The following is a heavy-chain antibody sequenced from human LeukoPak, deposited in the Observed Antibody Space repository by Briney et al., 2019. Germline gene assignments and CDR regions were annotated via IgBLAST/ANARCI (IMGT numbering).Heavy chain of an antibody. Sequence: GGSLRLSCTASGFTFGDYAMSWVRQAPGKGLEWGGFFRSTAYGGTTEYAASVKGRFTISRDDSKSIAYLQMNSLKTEDTAVYYCTREERYCSGGSCYVVDYWGQGTLVTVSS. V-gene: IGHV3-49*04. CDR2: FRSTAYGGTT. D-gene: IGHD2-15*01. CDR3: TREERYCSGGSCYVVDY. CDR1: GFTFGDYA. J-gene: IGHJ4*02.